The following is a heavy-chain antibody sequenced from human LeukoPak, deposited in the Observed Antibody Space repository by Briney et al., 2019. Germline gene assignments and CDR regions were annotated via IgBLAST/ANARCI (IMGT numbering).Heavy chain of an antibody. CDR3: ARKNGLDY. V-gene: IGHV3-33*01. Sequence: PGGSLRLSCAASGFTFSSYGMHWVRQAPGKGLEWVALIRYDGSNKDYEDSVKGRFTISRDNAKNSLYLQMNSLRAEDTAVYYCARKNGLDYWGQGTLVTVSS. CDR2: IRYDGSNK. J-gene: IGHJ4*02. CDR1: GFTFSSYG.